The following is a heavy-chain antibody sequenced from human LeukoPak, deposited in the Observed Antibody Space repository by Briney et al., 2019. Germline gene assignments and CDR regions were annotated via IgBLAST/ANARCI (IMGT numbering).Heavy chain of an antibody. J-gene: IGHJ6*02. CDR2: ISYDGSNK. V-gene: IGHV3-30*03. CDR3: ARGVDFWSGYYYYYGMDV. D-gene: IGHD3-3*01. CDR1: GFTFSTYG. Sequence: GGSLRLSCAASGFTFSTYGMHWVRQAPGKGLEWVAFISYDGSNKYYVDSVKGRFTISRDNSKNTLYLQMNSLRAEDTAVYYCARGVDFWSGYYYYYGMDVWGQGTTVTVSS.